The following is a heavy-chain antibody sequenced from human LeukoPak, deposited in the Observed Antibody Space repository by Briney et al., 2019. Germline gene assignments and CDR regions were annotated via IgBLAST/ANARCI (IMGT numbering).Heavy chain of an antibody. CDR1: GFIFSDYY. CDR2: ISSSSSYT. D-gene: IGHD4-17*01. CDR3: ARDTVTTFRFRDYYYYGMDV. J-gene: IGHJ6*02. V-gene: IGHV3-11*05. Sequence: PGGSLRLSCAASGFIFSDYYMSWIRQAPGKGLEWVSYISSSSSYTNYADSVKGRFTISRDNAKNTLYLQMNSLRAEDTAVYYCARDTVTTFRFRDYYYYGMDVWGQGTTVTVSS.